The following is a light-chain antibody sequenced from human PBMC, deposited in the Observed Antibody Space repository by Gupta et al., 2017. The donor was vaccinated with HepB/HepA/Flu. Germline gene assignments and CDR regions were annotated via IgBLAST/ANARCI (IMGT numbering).Light chain of an antibody. CDR2: SSS. Sequence: EIQMTQSPPSLSASVGDRVTITCQASQDIKNFLNWFQQKSGKAPQLLIYSSSNLATGVPSRFSGSGSGSRFTLTISGLQLEDKATYYCQQEDNLPYTFGQGTNLGI. CDR3: QQEDNLPYT. J-gene: IGKJ2*01. V-gene: IGKV1-33*01. CDR1: QDIKNF.